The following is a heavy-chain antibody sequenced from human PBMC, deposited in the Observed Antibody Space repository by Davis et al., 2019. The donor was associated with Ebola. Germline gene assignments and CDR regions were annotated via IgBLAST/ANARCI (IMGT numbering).Heavy chain of an antibody. CDR2: IKSKTDGGTT. V-gene: IGHV3-15*01. CDR1: GFTFSNAW. Sequence: GESLKISCAASGFTFSNAWMSWVRQAPGKGLEWVGRIKSKTDGGTTDYAAPVKGRFTISRDDSKNTLYLQMNSLKTEDTAVYYCTTDGSRFSYYYGMDVWGKGTTVTVSS. CDR3: TTDGSRFSYYYGMDV. J-gene: IGHJ6*04.